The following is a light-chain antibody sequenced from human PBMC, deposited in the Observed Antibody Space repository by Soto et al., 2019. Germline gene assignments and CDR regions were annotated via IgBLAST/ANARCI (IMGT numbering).Light chain of an antibody. CDR1: QDISRW. V-gene: IGKV1-12*01. J-gene: IGKJ3*01. CDR3: QATNNIPFT. CDR2: AAF. Sequence: DIQMTQSPSSVSASVGDRITITCRASQDISRWLAWYQQKPGTAPKLLIYAAFSLQSGVPSRFNGSGSGTDFTLAISSLQPEDFATYYCQATNNIPFTFGPGTKVDIK.